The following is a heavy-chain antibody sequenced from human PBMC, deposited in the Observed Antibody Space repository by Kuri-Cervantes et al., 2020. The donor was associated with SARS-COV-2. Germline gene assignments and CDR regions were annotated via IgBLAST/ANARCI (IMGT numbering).Heavy chain of an antibody. CDR2: IKRKVNGGTT. CDR3: AKSPIVVVPAAIAY. Sequence: GGSLRLSCTGSGFTFGDYAMSWVRQTPGAGLQWVGFIKRKVNGGTTEYAASVKGRFTISRDDSKSIAYLQMNSLRAEDTAVYYCAKSPIVVVPAAIAYWGQGTLVTVSS. CDR1: GFTFGDYA. D-gene: IGHD2-2*01. V-gene: IGHV3-49*04. J-gene: IGHJ4*02.